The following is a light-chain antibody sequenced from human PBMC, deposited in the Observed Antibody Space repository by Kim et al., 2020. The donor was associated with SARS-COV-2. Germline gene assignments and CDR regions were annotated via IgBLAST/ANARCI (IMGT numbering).Light chain of an antibody. Sequence: GKTVTISCTRSGGSIVDNYVQWYQQRPGGVPTTVIYEDDQRPSGVSDRFSGSIYNSSNSASLTISGLKTEDEADYYCQSYNRSSVVFGGGTQLTVL. CDR3: QSYNRSSVV. V-gene: IGLV6-57*03. CDR2: EDD. J-gene: IGLJ2*01. CDR1: GGSIVDNY.